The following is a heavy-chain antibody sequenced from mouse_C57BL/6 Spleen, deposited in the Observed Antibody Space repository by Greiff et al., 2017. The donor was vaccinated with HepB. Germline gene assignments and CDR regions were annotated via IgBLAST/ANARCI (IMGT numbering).Heavy chain of an antibody. CDR1: GYAFSSSW. Sequence: VMLVESGPELVKPGASVKISCKASGYAFSSSWMNWVKQRPGKGLEWIGRIYPGDGDTNYNGKFKGKATLTADKSSSTAYMQLSSLTSEDSAVYFCARGGITTSYYFDYWGQGTTLTVSS. CDR2: IYPGDGDT. J-gene: IGHJ2*01. V-gene: IGHV1-82*01. CDR3: ARGGITTSYYFDY. D-gene: IGHD1-1*01.